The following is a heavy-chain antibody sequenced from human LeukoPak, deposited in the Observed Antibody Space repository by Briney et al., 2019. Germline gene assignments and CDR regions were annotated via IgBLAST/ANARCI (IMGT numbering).Heavy chain of an antibody. CDR2: ITTDGSRT. Sequence: GGSLRLSCAASGFTFSNYPMNWVRQAPGKGLEWVSAITTDGSRTYNADSVKGRFTISRDNSKNTLYLQMNSLRAEDTAVYYCARFDGYNSNYWGQGTLVTVSS. CDR3: ARFDGYNSNY. V-gene: IGHV3-23*01. D-gene: IGHD5-24*01. J-gene: IGHJ4*02. CDR1: GFTFSNYP.